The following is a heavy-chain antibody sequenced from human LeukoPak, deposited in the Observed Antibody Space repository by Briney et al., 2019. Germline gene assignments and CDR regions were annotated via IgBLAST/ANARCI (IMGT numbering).Heavy chain of an antibody. CDR3: ARGTEPRYQLLLF. CDR2: IIPIFGTA. D-gene: IGHD2-2*01. J-gene: IGHJ4*02. CDR1: GGTFSSYA. Sequence: SVKVSCKASGGTFSSYAISWVRQAPGRGLEWMGGIIPIFGTANYAQKFQGRVTITADESTSTAYMELSSLRSEDTAVYYCARGTEPRYQLLLFWGQGTLVTVSS. V-gene: IGHV1-69*13.